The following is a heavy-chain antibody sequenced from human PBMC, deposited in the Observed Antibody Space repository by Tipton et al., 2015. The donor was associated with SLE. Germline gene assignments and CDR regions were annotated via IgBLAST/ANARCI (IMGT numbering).Heavy chain of an antibody. D-gene: IGHD3-3*01. CDR3: ARAPERFLEWLPVSWFDP. CDR1: GFTFDDYG. J-gene: IGHJ5*02. CDR2: INWNGGST. V-gene: IGHV3-20*04. Sequence: SLRLSCAASGFTFDDYGMSWVRQAPGKGLEWVSGINWNGGSTGYADSVKGRFTISRDNAKNSLYLQMNSLRAEDTALYYCARAPERFLEWLPVSWFDPWGQGTLVTVSS.